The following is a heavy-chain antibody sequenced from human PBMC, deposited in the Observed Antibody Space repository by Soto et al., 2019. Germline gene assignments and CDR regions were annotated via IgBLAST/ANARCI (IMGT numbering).Heavy chain of an antibody. V-gene: IGHV3-30-3*01. D-gene: IGHD6-13*01. J-gene: IGHJ4*02. Sequence: GGSLRLSCAASGFTFSSYAMHWVRQAPGKGLEWVAVISYDGSNKYYADSVKGRFTISRDNSKNTLYLQMNSLRAEDTAVYYCARDRRQQLVPLDYWGQGTLVTVSS. CDR2: ISYDGSNK. CDR3: ARDRRQQLVPLDY. CDR1: GFTFSSYA.